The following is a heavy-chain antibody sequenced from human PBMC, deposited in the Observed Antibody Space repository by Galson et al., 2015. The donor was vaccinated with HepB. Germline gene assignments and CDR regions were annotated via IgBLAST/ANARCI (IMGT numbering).Heavy chain of an antibody. D-gene: IGHD1-26*01. CDR2: TYYRSKWYN. J-gene: IGHJ4*02. CDR3: ARGDSGFDS. CDR1: GDSVSGNSAA. V-gene: IGHV6-1*01. Sequence: CAISGDSVSGNSAAWNRNRQSPSRGLEWLGRTYYRSKWYNDYAVSVESRITINSDTSKNQFSLQLNSVTPEVTAVYYCARGDSGFDSWGQGTLVTVSS.